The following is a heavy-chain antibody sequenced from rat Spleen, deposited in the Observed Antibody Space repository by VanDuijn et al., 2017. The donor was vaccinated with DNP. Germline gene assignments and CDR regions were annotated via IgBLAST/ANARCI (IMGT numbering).Heavy chain of an antibody. Sequence: EVQLVESGGGFVQPGRSLKLSCAASGFTFSNYGMAWVRQAPTKGLEWVASITNSGGSIYYRDSLKGRFTFSRDNAQNTQYLQMDSLRSEDTATYYCARHPTYGGSNYFDYWGQGVMVTVSS. V-gene: IGHV5S13*01. J-gene: IGHJ2*01. CDR2: ITNSGGSI. D-gene: IGHD1-11*01. CDR1: GFTFSNYG. CDR3: ARHPTYGGSNYFDY.